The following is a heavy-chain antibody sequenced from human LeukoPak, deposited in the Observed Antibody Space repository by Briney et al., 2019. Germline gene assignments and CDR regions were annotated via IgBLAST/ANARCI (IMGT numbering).Heavy chain of an antibody. V-gene: IGHV1-8*01. CDR2: MNPNSGNT. CDR3: ARRRSGSYERWDY. CDR1: GYTFTSYD. J-gene: IGHJ4*02. D-gene: IGHD3-10*01. Sequence: GASMKVSCKASGYTFTSYDINWVRQATGQGLEWMGWMNPNSGNTGYAQKFQGRVTMTRNTSISTAYMELNSLRSEDTAMYYCARRRSGSYERWDYWGQGTLVTVSS.